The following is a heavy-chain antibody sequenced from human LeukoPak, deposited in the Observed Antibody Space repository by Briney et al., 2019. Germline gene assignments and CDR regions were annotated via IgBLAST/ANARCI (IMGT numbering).Heavy chain of an antibody. CDR3: ASGSGSYYY. D-gene: IGHD1-26*01. CDR1: GGSFSGYY. J-gene: IGHJ4*02. CDR2: INHSGST. V-gene: IGHV4-34*01. Sequence: PSETLSLTCAVYGGSFSGYYWSWIRQPPGKGLEWIGEINHSGSTNYNSSLKSRVTISVDTSKNQFSLKLSSVTAADTAVYYCASGSGSYYYWGQGTLVTVSS.